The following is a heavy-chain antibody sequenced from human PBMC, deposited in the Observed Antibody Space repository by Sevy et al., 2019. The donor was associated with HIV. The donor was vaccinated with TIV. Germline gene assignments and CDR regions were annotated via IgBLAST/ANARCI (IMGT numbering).Heavy chain of an antibody. D-gene: IGHD4-4*01. V-gene: IGHV3-30-3*01. CDR3: ARDLRSNYNNYFDP. CDR2: ISYDGSNK. J-gene: IGHJ5*02. CDR1: GFPFSTYA. Sequence: GALRLSCAASGFPFSTYALHWVRQAPGKGLEWVAVISYDGSNKYYADSVKGRFTISRDSSKNTLYLQMNSLTTEDTAVYYCARDLRSNYNNYFDPWGQGTLVTVSS.